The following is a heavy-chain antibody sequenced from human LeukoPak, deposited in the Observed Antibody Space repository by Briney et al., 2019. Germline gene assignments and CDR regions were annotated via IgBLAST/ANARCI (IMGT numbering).Heavy chain of an antibody. CDR1: GGSISSSSYY. Sequence: SETLSLTCTASGGSISSSSYYWGWIRQPPGKGLEWIGSIYYSGSTYYNPSLKSRVTISVDTSKNQFSLKLSSVTAADTAVYYCARTIQYWFDPWGQGTLVTVSS. J-gene: IGHJ5*02. D-gene: IGHD4-11*01. CDR2: IYYSGST. CDR3: ARTIQYWFDP. V-gene: IGHV4-39*01.